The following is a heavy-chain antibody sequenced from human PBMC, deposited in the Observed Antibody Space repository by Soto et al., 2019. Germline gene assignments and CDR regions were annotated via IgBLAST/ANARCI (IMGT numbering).Heavy chain of an antibody. V-gene: IGHV3-48*01. CDR2: ISSSSSTI. J-gene: IGHJ6*03. CDR3: ARDEGYDETDYGDYYYYYYMDV. D-gene: IGHD4-17*01. CDR1: GFTFSSYS. Sequence: GGSLRLSCAASGFTFSSYSMNWVRQAPGKGLEWVSYISSSSSTIYYADSVKGRFTISKDNAKNSLYLQMNSLRAEDTAVYYCARDEGYDETDYGDYYYYYYMDVWGKGTTVTVSS.